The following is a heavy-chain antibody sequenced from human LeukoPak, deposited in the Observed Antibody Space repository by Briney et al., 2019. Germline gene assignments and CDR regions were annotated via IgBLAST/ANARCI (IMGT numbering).Heavy chain of an antibody. CDR2: IYYSGST. V-gene: IGHV4-59*01. Sequence: PSETLSLTCTVSGGSISSYYWSWIRQPPGKGLEWIGYIYYSGSTNYNPSLKSRVTISVDTSKNQFSLKLSSVTAADTAVYYCARGVTDGYNPSPTTFDYWGQGTLVTVSS. J-gene: IGHJ4*02. CDR3: ARGVTDGYNPSPTTFDY. D-gene: IGHD5-24*01. CDR1: GGSISSYY.